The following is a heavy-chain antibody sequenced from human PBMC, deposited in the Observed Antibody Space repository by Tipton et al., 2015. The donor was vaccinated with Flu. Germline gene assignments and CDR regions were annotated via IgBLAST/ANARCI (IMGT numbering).Heavy chain of an antibody. J-gene: IGHJ4*02. D-gene: IGHD4-23*01. CDR2: IYYSGST. Sequence: LSLTCTVSGCSISSSSYYWGWIRQPPGKGLEWIGSIYYSGSTYYNPSLKSRVTISVDTSKNQFSLKLSSVTAADTAVYYCARGRYGGNYFGYWGQGTLVTVSS. V-gene: IGHV4-39*07. CDR1: GCSISSSSYY. CDR3: ARGRYGGNYFGY.